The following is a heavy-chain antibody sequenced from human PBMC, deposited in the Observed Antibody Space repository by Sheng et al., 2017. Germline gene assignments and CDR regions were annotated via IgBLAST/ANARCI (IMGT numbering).Heavy chain of an antibody. CDR1: GGTFSSYA. Sequence: QVQLVQSGAEVKKPGSSVKVSCKASGGTFSSYAISWVRQAPGQGLEWMGGIIPILGIANYAQKFQGRVTITADKSTSTAYMELSSLRSEDTAVYYCARDGPVVVVIAAGYDAFDIWGQGTMVTVSS. CDR2: IIPILGIA. V-gene: IGHV1-69*04. D-gene: IGHD2-21*01. J-gene: IGHJ3*02. CDR3: ARDGPVVVVIAAGYDAFDI.